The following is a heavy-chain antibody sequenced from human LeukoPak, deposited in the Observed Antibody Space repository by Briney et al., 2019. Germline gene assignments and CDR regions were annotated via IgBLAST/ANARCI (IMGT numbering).Heavy chain of an antibody. D-gene: IGHD3-10*01. V-gene: IGHV4-4*07. CDR1: GGSISGYY. J-gene: IGHJ4*02. CDR3: ARHYYVSGSSYLDY. Sequence: PSETLSLTCTVSGGSISGYYWSWIRQPAGKGLEWIGRIYSSGSTNYNPSLKSRVTMSVDTSKNQFSLRLRSVTAADTAVYYCARHYYVSGSSYLDYWGQGTLVTVSS. CDR2: IYSSGST.